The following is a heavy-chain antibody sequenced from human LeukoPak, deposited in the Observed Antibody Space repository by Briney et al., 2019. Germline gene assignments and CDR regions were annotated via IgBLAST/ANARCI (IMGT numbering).Heavy chain of an antibody. Sequence: ASVKVSCKASGYTFTSYGISWVRQAPGQGLEWMGWISAYNGNTNYAQKPQGRVTMTTDTSTSTAYMELRSLKSDDTAVYYCARVGSILTGYPKADAFDIWGQGTMVTVSS. V-gene: IGHV1-18*01. CDR2: ISAYNGNT. D-gene: IGHD3-9*01. CDR1: GYTFTSYG. CDR3: ARVGSILTGYPKADAFDI. J-gene: IGHJ3*02.